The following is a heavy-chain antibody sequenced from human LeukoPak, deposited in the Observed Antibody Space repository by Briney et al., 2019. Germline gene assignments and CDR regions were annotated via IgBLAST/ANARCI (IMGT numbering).Heavy chain of an antibody. D-gene: IGHD5-18*01. CDR2: IYYSGST. V-gene: IGHV4-39*07. Sequence: PSETLSLTCTVSGGSISSSSYYWGWIRQPPGKGLEWIGSIYYSGSTYYNPSLKSRVTMSVDTSKNQFSLNLSPVTAADTAVYYCARDGLWIQNAFDIWGQGTMVTVSS. CDR3: ARDGLWIQNAFDI. CDR1: GGSISSSSYY. J-gene: IGHJ3*02.